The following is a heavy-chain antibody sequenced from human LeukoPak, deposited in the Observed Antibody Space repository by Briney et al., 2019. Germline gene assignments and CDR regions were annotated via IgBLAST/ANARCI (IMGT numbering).Heavy chain of an antibody. V-gene: IGHV3-15*01. CDR1: GFTFSSHG. D-gene: IGHD3-10*01. CDR2: IKSEKNGGTI. Sequence: GGSLRLSCAASGFTFSSHGMHWVRQALGKGLEWVGRIKSEKNGGTIDYAAPVKGRFTISRDDSKDTLYLQMNSLKTEDTGVYYCKAWFSGRPEGGQGTLVIVST. J-gene: IGHJ4*02. CDR3: KAWFSGRPE.